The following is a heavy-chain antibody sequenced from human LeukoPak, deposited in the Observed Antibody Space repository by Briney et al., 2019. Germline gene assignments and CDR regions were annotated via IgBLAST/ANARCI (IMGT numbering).Heavy chain of an antibody. CDR1: GYSFTSYW. D-gene: IGHD3-3*01. Sequence: NHGESLKISCKGSGYSFTSYWIGWVRQLPGKGLEWMGIIYPGDSDTRYSPSFQGQVTISADKSISTAYLQWSSLKASDTAMYYCARSPPLRIFGETSWFDPWGQGTLVTVSS. CDR2: IYPGDSDT. CDR3: ARSPPLRIFGETSWFDP. J-gene: IGHJ5*02. V-gene: IGHV5-51*01.